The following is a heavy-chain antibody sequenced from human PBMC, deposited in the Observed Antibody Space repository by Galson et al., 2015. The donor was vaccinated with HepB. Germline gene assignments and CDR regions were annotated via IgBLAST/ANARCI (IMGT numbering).Heavy chain of an antibody. V-gene: IGHV3-30-3*01. Sequence: SLRLSCAASGFTFSSYAMHWVRQAPGKGLEWVAVISYDGSNKYYADSVKGRFTISRDNSKNTLYLQMNSLRAEDTAVYYCARFSEDQLQLGKGGLGAFDIWGQGTMVTVSS. J-gene: IGHJ3*02. D-gene: IGHD2-2*01. CDR2: ISYDGSNK. CDR1: GFTFSSYA. CDR3: ARFSEDQLQLGKGGLGAFDI.